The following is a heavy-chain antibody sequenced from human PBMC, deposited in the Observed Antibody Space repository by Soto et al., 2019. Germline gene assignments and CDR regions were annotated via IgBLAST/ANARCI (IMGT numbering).Heavy chain of an antibody. CDR2: IGAYNGNT. Sequence: QVQLVQSGTEVKKPGASVKVSCKASGYTFSNYGITWVRQAPGQGLEWMGWIGAYNGNTNYAQKLQGRVTMTTDTSTSTAYMELRSLRSDDTAVYYCARDLRSRDWHGEDSWGQGTLVTVSS. CDR3: ARDLRSRDWHGEDS. J-gene: IGHJ4*02. V-gene: IGHV1-18*01. D-gene: IGHD2-21*02. CDR1: GYTFSNYG.